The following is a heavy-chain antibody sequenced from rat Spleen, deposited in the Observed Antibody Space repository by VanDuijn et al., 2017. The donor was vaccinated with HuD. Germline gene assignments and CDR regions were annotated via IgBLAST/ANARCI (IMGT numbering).Heavy chain of an antibody. J-gene: IGHJ2*01. V-gene: IGHV2-30*01. CDR1: GFSLTSYN. Sequence: QVRLKESGPRLVQPSQTLSLTCTVSGFSLTSYNVHWVRQPIGKGLEWMGIIWTGGSTDYNSALKSRLSISRDTSKSQLFLKMNSPQPEDTATYYCVREYYGPFDYWGQGVMVTVSA. CDR2: IWTGGST. CDR3: VREYYGPFDY. D-gene: IGHD1-7*01.